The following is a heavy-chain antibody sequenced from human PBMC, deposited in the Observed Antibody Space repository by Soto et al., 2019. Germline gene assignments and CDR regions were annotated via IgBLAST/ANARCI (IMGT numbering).Heavy chain of an antibody. CDR2: INAFNGNT. J-gene: IGHJ6*02. CDR1: GYTFTTYS. Sequence: QVQLVQSGAEVKKPGASVKVSCKASGYTFTTYSITWMRQAPGQGLEWMGWINAFNGNTNYAQKFQGRVTMTTDTSTSTVNMALRSLRSDDPAVYYCARDWDNSGWGGGRGMDVWGQGTTVIVSS. D-gene: IGHD6-19*01. V-gene: IGHV1-18*01. CDR3: ARDWDNSGWGGGRGMDV.